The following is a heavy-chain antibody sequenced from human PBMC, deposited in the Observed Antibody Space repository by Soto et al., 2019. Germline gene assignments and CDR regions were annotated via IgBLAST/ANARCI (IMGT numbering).Heavy chain of an antibody. CDR1: GFTFSSYG. CDR2: IWYDGSNK. J-gene: IGHJ4*02. D-gene: IGHD6-6*01. V-gene: IGHV3-33*01. CDR3: ARDNEQLAHFDY. Sequence: QVQLVESGGGVVQPGRSLRLSCAASGFTFSSYGMHWVRQAPGKGLEWVAVIWYDGSNKYYADSVKGRFTISRDNSKNTLYLQMNSLRAEDTAVYYCARDNEQLAHFDYWGQGTLVTVSS.